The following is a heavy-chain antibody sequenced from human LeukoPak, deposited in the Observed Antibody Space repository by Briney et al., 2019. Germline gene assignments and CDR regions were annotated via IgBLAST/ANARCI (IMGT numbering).Heavy chain of an antibody. CDR1: GYSFTSYW. CDR2: IYPGDSHT. D-gene: IGHD5-24*01. V-gene: IGHV5-51*01. CDR3: ARRIRDGYNFDAFDI. Sequence: GESLKTSCQCFGYSFTSYWIGWVRQIPGKGLEWMGIIYPGDSHTRYSPSFQCQVTISADKSISTAQLQWSSLKASDTAMYYCARRIRDGYNFDAFDIWGQGTMVTVSS. J-gene: IGHJ3*02.